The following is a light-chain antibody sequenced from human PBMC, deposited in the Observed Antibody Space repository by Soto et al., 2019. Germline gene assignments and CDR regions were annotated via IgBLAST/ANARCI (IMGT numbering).Light chain of an antibody. CDR2: DAS. CDR1: QSISTW. CDR3: QKYNSYSPEA. V-gene: IGKV1-5*01. J-gene: IGKJ1*01. Sequence: IQMTQSPSTLPASVGDRVTITCRANQSISTWLAWYQQKPGKAPNLLIYDASSLESGVPSRFSGSGSGTEFTLTITSLQPDDFATYYCQKYNSYSPEAFGQGTKVDIK.